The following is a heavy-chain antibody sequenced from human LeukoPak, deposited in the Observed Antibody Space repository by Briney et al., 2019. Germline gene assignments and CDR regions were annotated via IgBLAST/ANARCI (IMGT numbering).Heavy chain of an antibody. V-gene: IGHV4-61*01. CDR2: IYYSGST. J-gene: IGHJ4*02. CDR3: ASTYYYDSSGYHPDY. Sequence: SETLSLTCTVSGGSVSSGSYYWSWIRQPPGVGLEWIGYIYYSGSTNYNPSLKSRVTISVDTSKNQFSLKLSSVTAADTAVYYCASTYYYDSSGYHPDYWGQGTLVTVSS. D-gene: IGHD3-22*01. CDR1: GGSVSSGSYY.